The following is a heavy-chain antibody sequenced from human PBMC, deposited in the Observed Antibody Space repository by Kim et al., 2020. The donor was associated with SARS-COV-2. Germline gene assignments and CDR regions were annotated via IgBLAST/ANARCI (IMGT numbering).Heavy chain of an antibody. Sequence: GGSLRLSCAASGFTFSSYSMNWVRQAPGKGLEWVASISSSSSYIYYADSVKGRFTISRDNAKNTLYLQMNSLRAEDTAVYYCARAPNYYDSSGYPGCYYYGMDVWGQGTTVTVSS. CDR3: ARAPNYYDSSGYPGCYYYGMDV. D-gene: IGHD3-22*01. CDR1: GFTFSSYS. V-gene: IGHV3-21*01. J-gene: IGHJ6*02. CDR2: ISSSSSYI.